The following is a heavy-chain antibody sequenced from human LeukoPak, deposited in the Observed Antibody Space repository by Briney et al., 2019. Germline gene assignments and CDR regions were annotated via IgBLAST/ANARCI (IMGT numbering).Heavy chain of an antibody. J-gene: IGHJ4*02. CDR3: ATYSSSEGYFDY. V-gene: IGHV3-23*01. D-gene: IGHD6-6*01. Sequence: PGGSLRLSCAASGFTFSSYAMSWVRQAPGKGLEWVSAISGSGGSTYYADSVKGRFTISRDNSKNTLYLQMNSLRAEDTAVYYCATYSSSEGYFDYWGQGTLVTVSS. CDR1: GFTFSSYA. CDR2: ISGSGGST.